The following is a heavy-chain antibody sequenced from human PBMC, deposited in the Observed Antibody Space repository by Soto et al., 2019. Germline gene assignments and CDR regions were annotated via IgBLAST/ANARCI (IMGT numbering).Heavy chain of an antibody. J-gene: IGHJ6*03. CDR3: ARDSRVVVVAASQAYYYYYMDV. CDR2: ISSSSSTI. Sequence: EVQLVESGGGLVQPGGSLRLSCAASGFTFSSYSMNWVGQAPGKGLEWVSYISSSSSTIYYADSVKGRFTISRDNAKNSLYLQMNSLRAEDTAVYYCARDSRVVVVAASQAYYYYYMDVWGKGTTVTVSS. CDR1: GFTFSSYS. D-gene: IGHD2-15*01. V-gene: IGHV3-48*01.